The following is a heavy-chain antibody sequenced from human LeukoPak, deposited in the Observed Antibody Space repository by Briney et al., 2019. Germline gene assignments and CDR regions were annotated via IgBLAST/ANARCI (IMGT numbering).Heavy chain of an antibody. CDR1: GFTFSNYG. CDR3: AKVARIAVAGTALFDY. CDR2: ISYDGSNR. D-gene: IGHD6-19*01. J-gene: IGHJ4*02. Sequence: GGSLRLSCAVSGFTFSNYGMHWVRQAPGKGLEWVAVISYDGSNRYHTDSVKGRFTISRDNSKNTLYLQMNSLRAEDTAVYYCAKVARIAVAGTALFDYWGQGTLVTVSS. V-gene: IGHV3-30*18.